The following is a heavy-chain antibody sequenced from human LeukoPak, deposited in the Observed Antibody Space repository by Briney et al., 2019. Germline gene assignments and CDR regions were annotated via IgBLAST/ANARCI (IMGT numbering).Heavy chain of an antibody. J-gene: IGHJ5*02. D-gene: IGHD1-26*01. CDR1: GGSISSSSYY. V-gene: IGHV4-39*07. Sequence: SETLSLTCTVSGGSISSSSYYWGWIRQPPGKGLEWIGSIYYSGSTYYNPSLKSRVTISVDTSKNQFSLKLSSVTAADTAVYYCARDLGPPKTCWFDPWGQGTLATVSS. CDR3: ARDLGPPKTCWFDP. CDR2: IYYSGST.